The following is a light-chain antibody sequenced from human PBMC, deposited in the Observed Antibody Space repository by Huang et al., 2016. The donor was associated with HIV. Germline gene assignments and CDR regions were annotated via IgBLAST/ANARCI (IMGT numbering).Light chain of an antibody. CDR1: QGISSY. CDR3: QQLNSYS. V-gene: IGKV1-9*01. J-gene: IGKJ2*01. Sequence: IQLTQSPSSLSASVGDRVTITCRASQGISSYLAWYQQKPGKAPKLLIYAASTLQSGVPSRLSGSGSGTDFTLTISSLQPEDFATYYCQQLNSYSVGQGTKLEIK. CDR2: AAS.